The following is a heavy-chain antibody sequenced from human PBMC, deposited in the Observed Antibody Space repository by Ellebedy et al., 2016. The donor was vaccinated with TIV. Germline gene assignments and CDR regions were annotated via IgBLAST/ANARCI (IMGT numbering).Heavy chain of an antibody. CDR1: GGTFSSYA. V-gene: IGHV1-69*13. D-gene: IGHD3-22*01. J-gene: IGHJ3*01. CDR3: ASSSPYDYDSSGLMRGAFDV. CDR2: IIPIFGTA. Sequence: SVKVSXKASGGTFSSYAISWVRQAPGQGLEWMGGIIPIFGTANYAQKFQGRVTITADEFTSTVYMDLSSLRSEDTAVYYCASSSPYDYDSSGLMRGAFDVWGQGTMVTVSS.